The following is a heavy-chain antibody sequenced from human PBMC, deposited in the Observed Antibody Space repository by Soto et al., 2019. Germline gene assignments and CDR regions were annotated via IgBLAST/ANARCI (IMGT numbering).Heavy chain of an antibody. V-gene: IGHV3-23*01. Sequence: SGGSLRLSCAASGFTFSSYAMSWVRQAPGKGLEWVSAISGSGGSTYYADPVKGRFTISRDDSKNTLYLQMNSLRAEDTAVYYCAKDRDRYSSSSGDYFDYWGQGTLVTVSS. CDR3: AKDRDRYSSSSGDYFDY. CDR2: ISGSGGST. J-gene: IGHJ4*02. D-gene: IGHD6-6*01. CDR1: GFTFSSYA.